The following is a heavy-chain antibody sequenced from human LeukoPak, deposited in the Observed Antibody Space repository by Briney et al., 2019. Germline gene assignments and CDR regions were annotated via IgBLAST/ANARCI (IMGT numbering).Heavy chain of an antibody. CDR3: ARAAKGYCSGGSCYYYGMDV. V-gene: IGHV3-13*01. J-gene: IGHJ6*02. CDR1: GFTFSSYD. D-gene: IGHD2-15*01. CDR2: IGTAGDT. Sequence: TGGSLRLSCAASGFTFSSYDMHWVRQATGKGLEWVSAIGTAGDTYYPGSVKGRFTISRENAKNSLYLQMNSLRAGDTAVYYCARAAKGYCSGGSCYYYGMDVWGQGTTVTVFS.